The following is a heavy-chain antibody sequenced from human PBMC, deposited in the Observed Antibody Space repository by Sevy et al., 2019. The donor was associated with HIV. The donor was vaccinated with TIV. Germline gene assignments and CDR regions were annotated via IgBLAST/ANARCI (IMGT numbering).Heavy chain of an antibody. CDR3: AREGENYYDSSGLFDY. CDR1: GFTFSSYA. J-gene: IGHJ4*02. Sequence: GGSLRLSCAASGFTFSSYAMHWVRQAPGKGLEWVAVISYDGSNKYYADSVKGRFTISRDNSKNTLYLQMNSLRAEDTAVYYCAREGENYYDSSGLFDYWGQRTLVTVSS. D-gene: IGHD3-22*01. V-gene: IGHV3-30-3*01. CDR2: ISYDGSNK.